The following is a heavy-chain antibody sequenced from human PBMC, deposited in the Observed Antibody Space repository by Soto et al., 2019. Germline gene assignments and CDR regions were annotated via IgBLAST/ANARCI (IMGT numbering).Heavy chain of an antibody. D-gene: IGHD3-10*01. V-gene: IGHV5-10-1*04. Sequence: GESLKISCKGSGYSFTSNWISWVRQMPGKVLELMGRIDPIDSYTNYSPSFEGQVTISAYKSINTAFLQWSSLKASDTAMYYCARRGAFPNWFDPWGQGTLVTVSS. CDR2: IDPIDSYT. CDR3: ARRGAFPNWFDP. J-gene: IGHJ5*02. CDR1: GYSFTSNW.